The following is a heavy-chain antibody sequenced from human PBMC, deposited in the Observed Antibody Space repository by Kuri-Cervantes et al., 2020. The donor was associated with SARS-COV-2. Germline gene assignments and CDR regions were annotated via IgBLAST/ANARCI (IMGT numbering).Heavy chain of an antibody. D-gene: IGHD3-22*01. Sequence: GGSLRLSCAASGFTFSSYGMHWVRQAPGKGLEWVAVISYDGSNKYYADSVKGRFTISRDNSKNTLYLQMYRLRAEDTAVYYCAKDPYYCDSSGYYPFDYWGQGTLVTVSS. J-gene: IGHJ4*02. V-gene: IGHV3-30*12. CDR3: AKDPYYCDSSGYYPFDY. CDR2: ISYDGSNK. CDR1: GFTFSSYG.